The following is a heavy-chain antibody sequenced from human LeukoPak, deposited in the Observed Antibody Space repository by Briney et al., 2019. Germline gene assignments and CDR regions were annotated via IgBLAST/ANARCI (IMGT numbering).Heavy chain of an antibody. D-gene: IGHD6-13*01. V-gene: IGHV3-23*01. CDR1: GFTFSNYA. CDR3: AKDTTSSSYAFDY. CDR2: ISGNGGST. Sequence: GGSLRLSCAASGFTFSNYAMSWVRQAPGKGLEWVSAISGNGGSTYYADSVKGRFTISRDNSKNTLYLRMNSLRVEDTAVYYCAKDTTSSSYAFDYWGQGTLVTVSS. J-gene: IGHJ4*02.